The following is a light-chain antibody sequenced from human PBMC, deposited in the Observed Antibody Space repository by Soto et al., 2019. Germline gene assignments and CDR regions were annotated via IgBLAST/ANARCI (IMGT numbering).Light chain of an antibody. CDR1: QSINSW. J-gene: IGKJ2*01. V-gene: IGKV1-5*03. CDR2: RAS. Sequence: DTQMTQSPSTLSASVGDRVTITCRASQSINSWLAWYQQKPGKAPNLLIHRASTLQSGVPSRFCGSGSGTEFTLTISSLQPDDFATYYCQHYNTYPYTFGQGTKLEIK. CDR3: QHYNTYPYT.